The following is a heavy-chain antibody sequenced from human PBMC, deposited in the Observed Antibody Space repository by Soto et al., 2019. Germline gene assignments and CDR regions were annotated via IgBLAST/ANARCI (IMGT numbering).Heavy chain of an antibody. V-gene: IGHV1-18*01. CDR3: ARDMRRITRIVVVRPTYGMYV. CDR1: GGTFSSYT. J-gene: IGHJ6*02. D-gene: IGHD3-22*01. Sequence: GASVKVSCKASGGTFSSYTISWVRQAPGQGLEWMGWISAYNGNTNYAQKLQGRVTMTTDTSTSTAYMELRSLRSDDTAVYYCARDMRRITRIVVVRPTYGMYVWGQGTTVTVSS. CDR2: ISAYNGNT.